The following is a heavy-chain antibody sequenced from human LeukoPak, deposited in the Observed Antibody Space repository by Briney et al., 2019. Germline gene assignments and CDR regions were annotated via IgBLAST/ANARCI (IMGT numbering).Heavy chain of an antibody. D-gene: IGHD6-13*01. CDR3: ARDRGNYFDY. CDR2: ISYSGTT. CDR1: GGSISSYY. J-gene: IGHJ4*02. V-gene: IGHV4-59*01. Sequence: SQTLSLTCTVSGGSISSYYWSWIRQPPGKGLEWIGYISYSGTTNYNPSLKSRVTISVAPSKNQFSLKLRSVTAPDTAVYYCARDRGNYFDYWGQGTLVTVSS.